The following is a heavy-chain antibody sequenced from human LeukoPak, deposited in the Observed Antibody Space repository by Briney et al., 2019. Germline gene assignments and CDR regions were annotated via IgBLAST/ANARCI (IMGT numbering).Heavy chain of an antibody. CDR1: GDSFTSVTDY. CDR2: GDYSGGT. V-gene: IGHV4-39*07. J-gene: IGHJ4*02. D-gene: IGHD6-19*01. CDR3: AGERGEEYSSGWYKTNYFYN. Sequence: SETLSLTCTVSGDSFTSVTDYWAWIRQPPGKGLEWVASGDYSGGTYYNPSLEGRVAISADMSKNQISLKLTSVTGADTAVYYCAGERGEEYSSGWYKTNYFYNWGQGIRVTVSS.